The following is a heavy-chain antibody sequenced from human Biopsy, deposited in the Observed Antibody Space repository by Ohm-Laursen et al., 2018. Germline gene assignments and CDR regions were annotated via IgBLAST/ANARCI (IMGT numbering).Heavy chain of an antibody. J-gene: IGHJ4*02. CDR2: ISHTGYT. CDR1: GASIKSFY. CDR3: ARSRNDLGEMYFDS. D-gene: IGHD5-24*01. Sequence: SETLSLTCSVSGASIKSFYWSWIRQSPGKGLQWIAFISHTGYTSYNPSLKSRVTISVDTSKSQFSLKLTSATVGDTAVYYCARSRNDLGEMYFDSWGQGSLVTVSS. V-gene: IGHV4-59*08.